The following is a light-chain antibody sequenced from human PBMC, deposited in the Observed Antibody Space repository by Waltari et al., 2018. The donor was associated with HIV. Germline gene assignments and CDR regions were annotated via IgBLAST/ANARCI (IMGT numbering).Light chain of an antibody. Sequence: SYELTQPPSVSVSPGQTARITCPGDTLPNQYAFWYQQKPGQAPVLVMYKDSERPSGIPERFSGSSSGTQVTLTVSGVQAEDEAAYYCQSTDSSGTYVIFGGGTKLTVL. J-gene: IGLJ2*01. V-gene: IGLV3-25*03. CDR1: TLPNQY. CDR3: QSTDSSGTYVI. CDR2: KDS.